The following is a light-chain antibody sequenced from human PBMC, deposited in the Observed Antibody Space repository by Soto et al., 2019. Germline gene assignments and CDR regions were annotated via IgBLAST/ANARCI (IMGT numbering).Light chain of an antibody. Sequence: DIQMTQSPPTLSASVGDRVTITCRASQSISTWLAWYQQKPGKAPKLLIYKASSLESGVPSRFSGSGSGAEFTLTISSLRPEDFATYYCQQYSDYSSFGHGTKVDIK. CDR2: KAS. J-gene: IGKJ1*01. CDR1: QSISTW. V-gene: IGKV1-5*03. CDR3: QQYSDYSS.